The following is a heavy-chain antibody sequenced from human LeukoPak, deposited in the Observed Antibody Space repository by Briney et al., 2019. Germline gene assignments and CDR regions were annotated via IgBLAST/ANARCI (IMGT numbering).Heavy chain of an antibody. CDR2: IRYDGSNK. D-gene: IGHD3-22*01. CDR1: GFTLSNYD. Sequence: QSGGSLRLSCAASGFTLSNYDMHWVRQAPGKGLEWVAFIRYDGSNKDYADSVKGRFTISRDNSKNTLLLQMNSLRAEDTAVYYCAKDRRHSDSSGYYSHDAFDIWGQGTTVTVSS. J-gene: IGHJ3*02. CDR3: AKDRRHSDSSGYYSHDAFDI. V-gene: IGHV3-30*02.